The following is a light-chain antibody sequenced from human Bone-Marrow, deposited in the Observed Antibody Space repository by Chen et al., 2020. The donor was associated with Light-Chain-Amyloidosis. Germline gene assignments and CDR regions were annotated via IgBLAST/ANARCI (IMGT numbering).Light chain of an antibody. J-gene: IGKJ4*02. CDR1: QTISSNY. Sequence: EIVLTQSPGTLSLSPGEGANLSCRASQTISSNYLTWYQQKFGQAPRLLIYGSSSRATGIPDRRTGSGSGTDVKLTINRLEPEVFAMYYCQQYGTSPLTFGGGTKVEIK. CDR2: GSS. V-gene: IGKV3-20*01. CDR3: QQYGTSPLT.